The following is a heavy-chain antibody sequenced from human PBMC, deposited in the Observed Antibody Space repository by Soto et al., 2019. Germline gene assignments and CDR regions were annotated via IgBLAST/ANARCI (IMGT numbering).Heavy chain of an antibody. CDR1: GFSFTTYG. CDR3: AKDRGGGAVVPDY. Sequence: QVQLVESGGGVVQPGRSLRLSCAASGFSFTTYGMHWVRQAPGEGLEWVAVIWYDGSNKYYADSVKGRFTISRDTSKNTRYWKKNRLGAKETAVYYCAKDRGGGAVVPDYWGQGTLVTVSS. V-gene: IGHV3-33*06. J-gene: IGHJ4*02. CDR2: IWYDGSNK. D-gene: IGHD2-21*01.